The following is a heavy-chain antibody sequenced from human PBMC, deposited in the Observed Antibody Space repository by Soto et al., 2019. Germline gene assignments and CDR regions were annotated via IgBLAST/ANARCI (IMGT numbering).Heavy chain of an antibody. CDR3: ARVSTAMVNFDY. V-gene: IGHV3-30-3*01. CDR1: GFPFSSYS. CDR2: ISYDGSNK. Sequence: GGSLRLSCAASGFPFSSYSMHWVRPAPGKGLEWVAVISYDGSNKYYADSVKGRFTISRDNSKNTLYLQMNSLRAEDTAVYYCARVSTAMVNFDYWGQGTLVTVSS. J-gene: IGHJ4*02. D-gene: IGHD5-18*01.